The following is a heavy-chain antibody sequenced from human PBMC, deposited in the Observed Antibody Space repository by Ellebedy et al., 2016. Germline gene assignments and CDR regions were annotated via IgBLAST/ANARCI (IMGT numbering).Heavy chain of an antibody. V-gene: IGHV4-34*01. D-gene: IGHD3-10*01. CDR2: INHSGST. Sequence: SETLSLXXAVYGGSFSGYYWSWIRQPPGKGLEWIGEINHSGSTNYNPSLKSRVTISVDTSKNQFSLKLSSVTAADTAVYYCARAMVRESDYYYYMDVWGKGTTVTVSS. J-gene: IGHJ6*03. CDR1: GGSFSGYY. CDR3: ARAMVRESDYYYYMDV.